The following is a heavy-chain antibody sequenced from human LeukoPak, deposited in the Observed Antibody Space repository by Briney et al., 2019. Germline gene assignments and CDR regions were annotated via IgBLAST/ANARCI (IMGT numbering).Heavy chain of an antibody. CDR2: IYYSGST. CDR3: ARRNTVYDLTDY. V-gene: IGHV4-39*01. J-gene: IGHJ4*02. D-gene: IGHD3-3*01. Sequence: SETLSLTCTVSGGSISSSSYYWGWIRQPPGKGLEWIGSIYYSGSTYYNPSLKSRVTISVDASKNQFSLKLSSVTAADTAVYYCARRNTVYDLTDYWGQGTLVTVSS. CDR1: GGSISSSSYY.